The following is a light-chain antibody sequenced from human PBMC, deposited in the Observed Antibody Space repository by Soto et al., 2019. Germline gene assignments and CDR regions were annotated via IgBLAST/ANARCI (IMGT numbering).Light chain of an antibody. Sequence: DRITITCRASQSTSSWLAWYQQKPGKAPNLLIYDASTLVSGVPVRFSVSGSGTDFTLTISSLQQEDGTVYFCHQEFNLTWTFGQGTKVDIK. CDR2: DAS. CDR3: HQEFNLTWT. CDR1: QSTSSW. V-gene: IGKV1-5*01. J-gene: IGKJ1*01.